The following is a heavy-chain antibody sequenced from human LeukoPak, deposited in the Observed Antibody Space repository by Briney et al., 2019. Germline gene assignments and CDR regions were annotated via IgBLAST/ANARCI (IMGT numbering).Heavy chain of an antibody. J-gene: IGHJ3*01. CDR3: AIGQGVITWGGADVYDV. Sequence: ASVKVSCKASGYTFTNYGVNWVRQAPGQRPEWMGWFSTYNGDTKYAQKLKGRVTLTADTLTSTAYMELRTLISDDTATYYCAIGQGVITWGGADVYDVWGQGTTVIVSS. CDR1: GYTFTNYG. D-gene: IGHD3-16*01. CDR2: FSTYNGDT. V-gene: IGHV1-18*01.